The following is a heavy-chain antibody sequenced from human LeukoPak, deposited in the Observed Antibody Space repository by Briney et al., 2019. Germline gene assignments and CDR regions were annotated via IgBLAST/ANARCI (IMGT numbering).Heavy chain of an antibody. CDR1: GFTFSSYS. D-gene: IGHD1-7*01. CDR3: ARENYPFDY. Sequence: GSLRLSCAASGFTFSSYSMNWVRPAPGKGLEWVSSISSGSSYIYYADSVKGRFTISRDNAKNSLYLQMNSLRAEDTAVYYCARENYPFDYWGQGTLVTVSS. J-gene: IGHJ4*02. CDR2: ISSGSSYI. V-gene: IGHV3-21*01.